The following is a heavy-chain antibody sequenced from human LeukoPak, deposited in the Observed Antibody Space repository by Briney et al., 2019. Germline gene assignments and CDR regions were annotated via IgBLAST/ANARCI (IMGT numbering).Heavy chain of an antibody. CDR1: GGSISSSSYH. CDR3: YYYYYGMDV. Sequence: SVTLSLTCTVSGGSISSSSYHWGWIRQPPGKGLEWIGSIYYSGSTYYNPSLKSRVTISVDTSKNQFSLKLSSVTAADTAVYYCYYYYYGMDVWGQGTTVTVSS. CDR2: IYYSGST. V-gene: IGHV4-39*01. J-gene: IGHJ6*02.